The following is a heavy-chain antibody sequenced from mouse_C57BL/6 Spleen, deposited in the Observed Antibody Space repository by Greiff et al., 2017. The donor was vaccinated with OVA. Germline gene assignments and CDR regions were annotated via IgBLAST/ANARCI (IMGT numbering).Heavy chain of an antibody. Sequence: QVQLQQPGAELVMPGASVKLSCKASGYTFTSYWMHWVKQRPGQGLEWIGEIDPSDSYTNYNQKFKGKSTLTVDKSSSTAYMQLSSLTSEDSAVYYCARSGPGSYYSNYVEGFAYWGQGTLVTVSA. J-gene: IGHJ3*01. CDR3: ARSGPGSYYSNYVEGFAY. CDR1: GYTFTSYW. V-gene: IGHV1-69*01. D-gene: IGHD2-5*01. CDR2: IDPSDSYT.